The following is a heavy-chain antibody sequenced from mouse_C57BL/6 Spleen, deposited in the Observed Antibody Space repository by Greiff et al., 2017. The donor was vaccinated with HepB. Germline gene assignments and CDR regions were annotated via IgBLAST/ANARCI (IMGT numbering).Heavy chain of an antibody. CDR1: GFNIKDYY. Sequence: VQLQQSGAELVRPGASVKLSCTASGFNIKDYYMHWVKQRPEQGLEWIGRIDPEDGDTEYAPKFQGKATMTADPSSNTAYLQLSSLTSEDTAVYYCTTYNWYYFDDWGQGTTLTVSS. J-gene: IGHJ2*01. CDR3: TTYNWYYFDD. D-gene: IGHD1-3*01. CDR2: IDPEDGDT. V-gene: IGHV14-1*01.